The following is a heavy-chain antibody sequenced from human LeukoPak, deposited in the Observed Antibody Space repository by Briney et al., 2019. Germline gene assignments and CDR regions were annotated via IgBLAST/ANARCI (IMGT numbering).Heavy chain of an antibody. CDR2: IYHSGST. D-gene: IGHD3-10*01. J-gene: IGHJ5*02. V-gene: IGHV4-4*02. Sequence: SGTLSLTCAVSGVSISSSNWWSWVRQPPGKGLEWIGEIYHSGSTNYNPSLKSRVTISVDKSKNQFSLKLSSVTAADTAVYYCARLWFGELLDAGFDPWGQGTLVTVSS. CDR3: ARLWFGELLDAGFDP. CDR1: GVSISSSNW.